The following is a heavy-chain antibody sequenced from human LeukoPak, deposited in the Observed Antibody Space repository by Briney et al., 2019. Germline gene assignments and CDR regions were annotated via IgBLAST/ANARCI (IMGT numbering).Heavy chain of an antibody. V-gene: IGHV1-69*13. CDR3: ARVDRYSTWGNYFDY. CDR1: GGTFSSYA. CDR2: ISPIFGTA. J-gene: IGHJ4*02. D-gene: IGHD6-13*01. Sequence: SVKVSCKASGGTFSSYAISWVRQAPGQGLEWMGGISPIFGTANYAQKFQGRVTITADESTGTAYMELNSLRSEDTAAYYCARVDRYSTWGNYFDYWGQGTLVTVSS.